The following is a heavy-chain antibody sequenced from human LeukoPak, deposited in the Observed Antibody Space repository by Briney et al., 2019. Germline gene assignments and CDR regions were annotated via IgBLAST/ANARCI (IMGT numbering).Heavy chain of an antibody. CDR2: ISYDGSNK. J-gene: IGHJ4*02. V-gene: IGHV3-30-3*01. CDR3: ARGAMGAVNYFDY. Sequence: PGRSLRLSCAASGFTFSSYAMHWVRQAPGKGLEWVAVISYDGSNKYYADSVKGRFTISRDNAKNTLSLQMNSLRAEDTAVYYCARGAMGAVNYFDYWGQGTLVTVSS. CDR1: GFTFSSYA. D-gene: IGHD1-26*01.